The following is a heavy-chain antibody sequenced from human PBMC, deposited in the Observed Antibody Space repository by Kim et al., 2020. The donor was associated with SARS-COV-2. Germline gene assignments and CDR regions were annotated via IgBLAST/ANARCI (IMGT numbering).Heavy chain of an antibody. V-gene: IGHV4-31*03. CDR2: IYYSGST. D-gene: IGHD3-22*01. CDR1: GGSISSGGYY. J-gene: IGHJ5*02. Sequence: SETLSLTCTVSGGSISSGGYYWSWIRQHPGKGLEWIGYIYYSGSTYYNPSLKSRVTISVDTSKNQFSLKLSSVTAADTAVYYCARVCCHGAMIVVVGGAERWFDPCGQGTLVTVSS. CDR3: ARVCCHGAMIVVVGGAERWFDP.